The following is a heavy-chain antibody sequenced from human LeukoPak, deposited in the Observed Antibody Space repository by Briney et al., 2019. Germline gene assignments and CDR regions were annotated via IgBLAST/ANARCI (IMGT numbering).Heavy chain of an antibody. Sequence: WGSLRLSCAASGFTFSSYEMNWVRQAPGKGLEWVSYISSSGSTIYYADSVKGRITITRDKAKNSLYLKMNSLSAEDTAVYYCARAGYSSSWFEYGMDVWGQGTTVSVSS. CDR2: ISSSGSTI. CDR3: ARAGYSSSWFEYGMDV. V-gene: IGHV3-48*03. CDR1: GFTFSSYE. D-gene: IGHD6-13*01. J-gene: IGHJ6*02.